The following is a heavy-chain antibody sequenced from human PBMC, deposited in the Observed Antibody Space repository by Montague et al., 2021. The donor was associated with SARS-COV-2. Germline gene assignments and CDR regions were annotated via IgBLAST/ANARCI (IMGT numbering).Heavy chain of an antibody. CDR3: ARERWAVGVSFDY. Sequence: CAISGDSVSINSATWHSIRQSPSRRFEWLGRTYYRFRWTNDYAVSVRSRILINPDTSTNQFSLQLSSVTPEGTAVYFCARERWAVGVSFDYWGQGTLVTVSS. D-gene: IGHD1-26*01. V-gene: IGHV6-1*01. CDR2: TYYRFRWTN. CDR1: GDSVSINSAT. J-gene: IGHJ4*02.